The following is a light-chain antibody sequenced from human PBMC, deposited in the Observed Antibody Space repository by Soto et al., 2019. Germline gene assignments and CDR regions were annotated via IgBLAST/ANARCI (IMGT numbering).Light chain of an antibody. CDR1: SSDVGGYNY. J-gene: IGLJ3*02. V-gene: IGLV2-14*01. CDR3: SSYKSSSTRV. Sequence: QSALTQPASVSGSPGQSITISCTGTSSDVGGYNYVSWFQHHPGKAPQLMIYEVSNRPSGVSNLFSGSKSGNTASLTISGLQAEDEADYYCSSYKSSSTRVFGGGTQLPVL. CDR2: EVS.